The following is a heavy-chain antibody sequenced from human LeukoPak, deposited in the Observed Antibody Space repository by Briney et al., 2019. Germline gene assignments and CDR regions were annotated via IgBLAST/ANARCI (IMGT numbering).Heavy chain of an antibody. CDR1: GGSFSGYY. CDR2: INHSGST. CDR3: ARHGREMATTDY. Sequence: SETLSLTCAVYGGSFSGYYWSWIRQPPGKGLEWIGEINHSGSTNYNPSLKSRVTISVDTSKNQFSLKPSSVTAADTAVYYCARHGREMATTDYWGQGTLVTVSS. D-gene: IGHD5-24*01. V-gene: IGHV4-34*01. J-gene: IGHJ4*02.